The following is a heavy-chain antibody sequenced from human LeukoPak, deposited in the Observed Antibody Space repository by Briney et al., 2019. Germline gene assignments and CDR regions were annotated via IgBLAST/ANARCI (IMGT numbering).Heavy chain of an antibody. CDR3: ATDPGTWDGNDY. V-gene: IGHV1-69-2*01. CDR2: VDPEDGET. Sequence: ASVKISCKVSGYTFTDYYMHWLQQAPGKGLEWMGLVDPEDGETIYAEKFQGRVTITADTSTDTVYMELSSLRSEDTAVYYCATDPGTWDGNDYWGQGTLVTVSS. CDR1: GYTFTDYY. D-gene: IGHD5-24*01. J-gene: IGHJ4*02.